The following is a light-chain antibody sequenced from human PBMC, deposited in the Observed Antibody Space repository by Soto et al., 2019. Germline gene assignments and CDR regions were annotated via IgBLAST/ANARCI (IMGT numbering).Light chain of an antibody. Sequence: AIRMTQSPSSFSASTGDRVTITFRASQGISSYLAWYQQKPGKAPKILIYAASTFQSGAPSRFSASGSGTDFTLTLSFLESEDVATYYCEQYYSYPRTFGQGTKVDIK. CDR2: AAS. V-gene: IGKV1-8*01. CDR1: QGISSY. J-gene: IGKJ1*01. CDR3: EQYYSYPRT.